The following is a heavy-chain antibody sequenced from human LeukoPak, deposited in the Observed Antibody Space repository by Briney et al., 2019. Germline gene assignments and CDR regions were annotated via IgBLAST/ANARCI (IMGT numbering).Heavy chain of an antibody. Sequence: PGGSLRLSCAASGFTFSSYGMHWVRQAPGKGLEWVAVISYDGSNKYYADSVKGRFTISRDNSKNTLYLQMNSLRAEDTAVYYCAKEYYDFWSGYFYYFDYWGQGTLVTVSS. CDR3: AKEYYDFWSGYFYYFDY. V-gene: IGHV3-30*18. J-gene: IGHJ4*02. CDR1: GFTFSSYG. D-gene: IGHD3-3*01. CDR2: ISYDGSNK.